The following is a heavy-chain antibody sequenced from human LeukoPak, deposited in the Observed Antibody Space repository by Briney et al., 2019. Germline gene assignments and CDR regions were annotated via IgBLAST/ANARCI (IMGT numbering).Heavy chain of an antibody. J-gene: IGHJ4*02. Sequence: GGSLRLSCAASGFTFRNYVIHWVRQAPGKGLEWVANIKQDGSEKQYVDSVEGRFAISRDNAKKSLYLQINTLRAEDTAVYYCVRGPHIAATSYWGQGTLVTVSS. CDR3: VRGPHIAATSY. CDR1: GFTFRNYV. D-gene: IGHD6-25*01. V-gene: IGHV3-7*03. CDR2: IKQDGSEK.